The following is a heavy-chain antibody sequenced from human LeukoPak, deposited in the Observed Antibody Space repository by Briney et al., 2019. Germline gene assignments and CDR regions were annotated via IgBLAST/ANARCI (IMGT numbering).Heavy chain of an antibody. V-gene: IGHV3-30-3*01. Sequence: GGSLRLSCAASGFTFSSYAMHWVRQAPGKGLEWVAVISYDGRNKYYADSVKGRFTISRDNSKNTLYLQMNSLRAEDTAVYYCARDGLAFDIWGQGTMVTVSS. CDR3: ARDGLAFDI. CDR1: GFTFSSYA. J-gene: IGHJ3*02. CDR2: ISYDGRNK.